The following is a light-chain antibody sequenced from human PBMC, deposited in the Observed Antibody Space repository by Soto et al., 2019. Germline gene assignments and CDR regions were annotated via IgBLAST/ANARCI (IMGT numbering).Light chain of an antibody. CDR2: EVS. V-gene: IGKV2-30*02. CDR3: MQGTHWPWT. J-gene: IGKJ1*01. CDR1: QSLIHSDGSTY. Sequence: DVVMTQSPLSLPVTLGQPASISCTSSQSLIHSDGSTYLSWFQQRPGQSPRRLIYEVSDRDSGVPDRFSGIGSGTDFTLKISRVEAEDVGVYYCMQGTHWPWTFGQGTEVEIK.